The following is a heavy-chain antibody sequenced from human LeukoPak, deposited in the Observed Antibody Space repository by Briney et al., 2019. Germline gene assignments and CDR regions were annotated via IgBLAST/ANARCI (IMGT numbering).Heavy chain of an antibody. CDR1: GGSISSGSYY. Sequence: PSETLSLTCTVSGGSISSGSYYWSWIRQPAGKGLEWIGRIYTSGSTNYNPSLKSRVTISVDTSKNQFSLKLSSVTAADTAVYYCAASVAAAGRGYWGQGTLATVSS. J-gene: IGHJ4*02. CDR2: IYTSGST. CDR3: AASVAAAGRGY. D-gene: IGHD6-13*01. V-gene: IGHV4-61*02.